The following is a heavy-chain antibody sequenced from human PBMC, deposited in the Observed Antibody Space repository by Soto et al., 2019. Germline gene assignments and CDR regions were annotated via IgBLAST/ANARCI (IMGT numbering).Heavy chain of an antibody. CDR1: GGSVNTAPYH. J-gene: IGHJ4*02. D-gene: IGHD2-8*01. CDR3: ARLMGTSFDV. CDR2: IYYTGST. V-gene: IGHV4-61*01. Sequence: ETLSLTCTVSGGSVNTAPYHWSWIRQSPRNGLEWIGNIYYTGSTNYNPSFESRVAISLDTSNNQFSLRLTSLTAADTAVYFCARLMGTSFDVWGQGTLVTVSS.